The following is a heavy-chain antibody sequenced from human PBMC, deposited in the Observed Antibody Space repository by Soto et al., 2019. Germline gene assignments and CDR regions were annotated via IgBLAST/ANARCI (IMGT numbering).Heavy chain of an antibody. CDR1: GGTFSNHA. D-gene: IGHD2-2*01. CDR3: EILVEADATPRADVFDM. J-gene: IGHJ3*02. V-gene: IGHV1-69*12. Sequence: QVHLVQSGAEVKKPGSSVKVSCKAPGGTFSNHAINWVRQAPGQGLEWMGRVIPIFTTTNYTQKFQDRVSKKEEASTTPAYMERRRLNHEDRVVPYCEILVEADATPRADVFDMRGHGISVTVSS. CDR2: VIPIFTTT.